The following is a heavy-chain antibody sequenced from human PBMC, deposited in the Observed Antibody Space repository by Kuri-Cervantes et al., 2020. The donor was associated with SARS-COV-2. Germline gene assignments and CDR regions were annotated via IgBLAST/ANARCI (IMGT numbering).Heavy chain of an antibody. D-gene: IGHD2/OR15-2a*01. CDR1: GFTFSSFA. V-gene: IGHV3-23*01. CDR2: ISCSGVGT. CDR3: AKVGLSFDY. J-gene: IGHJ4*02. Sequence: GESLKISCAASGFTFSSFAMSWVRQAPGKGLEWVSSISCSGVGTYYADSVKGRFTISRDNSKNTLYLQMNSLRAEDSALYYCAKVGLSFDYWGQGTLVTVSS.